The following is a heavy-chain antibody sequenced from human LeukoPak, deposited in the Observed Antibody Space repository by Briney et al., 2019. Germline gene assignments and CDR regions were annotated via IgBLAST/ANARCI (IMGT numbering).Heavy chain of an antibody. J-gene: IGHJ5*01. V-gene: IGHV3-74*01. CDR2: INSDGSST. Sequence: YPGGSLRLSCAASGFTFSSYWMHWVRQAPGKGLVWVSRINSDGSSTSYADSVKGRFTISRDNSKNTLYLQINSVRAEDAAVYYCARAYSSSWYDFWGQGTLVTVSS. CDR3: ARAYSSSWYDF. CDR1: GFTFSSYW. D-gene: IGHD6-13*01.